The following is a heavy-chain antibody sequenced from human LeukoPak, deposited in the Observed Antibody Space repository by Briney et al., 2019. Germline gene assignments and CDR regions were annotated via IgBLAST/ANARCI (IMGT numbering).Heavy chain of an antibody. CDR3: AREDGAGYDILTGYFNYYYYGMDV. D-gene: IGHD3-9*01. V-gene: IGHV3-48*03. CDR2: ISSSGSTI. J-gene: IGHJ6*02. Sequence: GGSPRLSCAASGFTFSSYEMNWVRQAPGKGLEWVSYISSSGSTIYYADSVKGRFTISRDNAKNSLYLQMNSLRAEDTAVYYCAREDGAGYDILTGYFNYYYYGMDVWGQGTTVTVSS. CDR1: GFTFSSYE.